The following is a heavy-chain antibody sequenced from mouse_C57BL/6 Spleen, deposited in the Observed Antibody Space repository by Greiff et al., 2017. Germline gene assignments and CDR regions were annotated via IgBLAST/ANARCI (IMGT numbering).Heavy chain of an antibody. V-gene: IGHV3-6*01. CDR3: ARGGYDSYYFDY. CDR1: GYSITSGYY. D-gene: IGHD2-2*01. CDR2: ISYDGSN. J-gene: IGHJ2*01. Sequence: EVKVEESGPGLVKPSQSLSLTCSVTGYSITSGYYWNWIRQFPGNKLEWMGYISYDGSNNYNPSLKNRISITRDTSKNQFFLKLNSVTTEDTATYYCARGGYDSYYFDYWGQGTTLTVSS.